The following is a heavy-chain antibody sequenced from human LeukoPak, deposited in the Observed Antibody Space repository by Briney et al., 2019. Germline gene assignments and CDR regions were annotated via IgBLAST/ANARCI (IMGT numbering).Heavy chain of an antibody. V-gene: IGHV3-23*01. CDR3: ARDLTIFGAASVFDY. D-gene: IGHD3-3*01. Sequence: GGSLRLSCAASGFTFSSFAMSWVRQAPGMGLEWVSGLSGSGGSTYYADSVKGRFAVSRDNAKNSLYLQMNNLRAEDTAVYYCARDLTIFGAASVFDYWGQGTLVTVSS. J-gene: IGHJ4*02. CDR2: LSGSGGST. CDR1: GFTFSSFA.